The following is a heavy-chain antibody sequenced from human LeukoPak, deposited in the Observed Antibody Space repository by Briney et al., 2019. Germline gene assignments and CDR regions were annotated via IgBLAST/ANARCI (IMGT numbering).Heavy chain of an antibody. J-gene: IGHJ6*02. V-gene: IGHV3-23*01. CDR1: GFIFSSYA. CDR2: ISGSGGST. D-gene: IGHD3-10*01. Sequence: GGSLRLSCAASGFIFSSYAMSWVRQAPGKGPEWVSAISGSGGSTYYADSVKGRFTISRDNSKNTLYLQMNSLRAEDTAVYYCAKRSRRLTLVRGVPREDVWGQGTTVTVSS. CDR3: AKRSRRLTLVRGVPREDV.